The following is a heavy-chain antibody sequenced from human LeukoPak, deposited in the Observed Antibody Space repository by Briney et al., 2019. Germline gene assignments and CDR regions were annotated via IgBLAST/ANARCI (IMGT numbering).Heavy chain of an antibody. J-gene: IGHJ4*02. CDR1: GFTVSSNY. Sequence: GGSLRLSCAASGFTVSSNYMSWVRQAPGKGLEWVSVIYSGGSTYYADSVKGRFTISRDNSKNTLYLQMNSLRAEDTAVYYCARYAANGPYGFDYWGQGTLVTVSS. D-gene: IGHD2-2*01. CDR2: IYSGGST. CDR3: ARYAANGPYGFDY. V-gene: IGHV3-53*01.